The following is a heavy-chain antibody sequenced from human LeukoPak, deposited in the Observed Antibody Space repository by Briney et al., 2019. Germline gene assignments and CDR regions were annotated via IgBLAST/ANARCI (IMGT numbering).Heavy chain of an antibody. CDR2: IYYSGST. Sequence: SETLSLTCSVSGGSISGYYWSWIRQPPGKGLEGIRYIYYSGSTNYNPSLKSRITISVDTSKNQFSLKLSSVTAADTAVYYCARHYVFVYGGSSFDYWGQGTLVTVSS. CDR1: GGSISGYY. J-gene: IGHJ4*02. D-gene: IGHD2-8*01. CDR3: ARHYVFVYGGSSFDY. V-gene: IGHV4-59*08.